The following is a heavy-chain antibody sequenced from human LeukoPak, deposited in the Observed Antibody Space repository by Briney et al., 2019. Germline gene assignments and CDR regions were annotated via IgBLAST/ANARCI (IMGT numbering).Heavy chain of an antibody. D-gene: IGHD5-12*01. CDR1: GFTFRSYG. Sequence: GGSLRLSCAASGFTFRSYGMHWVRQAPGKGLEWVAVIWYDGSNKYYADSVKGRFTISRDNSKNTLYLQMNSLRAEDTAVYYCAREVYSGSPGPGYWGQGTLVTVSS. J-gene: IGHJ4*02. CDR2: IWYDGSNK. V-gene: IGHV3-33*01. CDR3: AREVYSGSPGPGY.